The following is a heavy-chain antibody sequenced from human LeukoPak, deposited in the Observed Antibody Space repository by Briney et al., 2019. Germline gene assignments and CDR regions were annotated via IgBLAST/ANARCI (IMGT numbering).Heavy chain of an antibody. CDR3: ARVPLHDDSGHYYPH. D-gene: IGHD3-22*01. J-gene: IGHJ1*01. V-gene: IGHV1-3*01. Sequence: ASVKVSCKTSGYTFTSYGMHWVRQAPGQSLEWMGWINGGNGNTKYSEKFQGRVTIIRDTSASTAYMELGSLRSEDTAAYYCARVPLHDDSGHYYPHWGQGTLVTVSS. CDR2: INGGNGNT. CDR1: GYTFTSYG.